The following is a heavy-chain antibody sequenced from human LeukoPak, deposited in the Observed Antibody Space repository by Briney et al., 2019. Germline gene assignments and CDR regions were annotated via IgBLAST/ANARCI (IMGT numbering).Heavy chain of an antibody. D-gene: IGHD6-13*01. CDR1: GFTFSSYA. V-gene: IGHV3-30-3*01. Sequence: GGSLRLSCAASGFTFSSYAMHWVRQAPGKGLEWVAVISYDGSNKYYADSVKGRFTISRDNSKNTLYLQMNSLRAEDTAVYYCASGEYSSSWYEDYWGQGTLVTVSS. J-gene: IGHJ4*02. CDR2: ISYDGSNK. CDR3: ASGEYSSSWYEDY.